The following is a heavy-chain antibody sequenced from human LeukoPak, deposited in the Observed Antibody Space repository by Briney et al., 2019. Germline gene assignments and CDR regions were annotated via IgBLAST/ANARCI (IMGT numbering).Heavy chain of an antibody. CDR2: IVVGSGNT. D-gene: IGHD2-2*01. CDR3: AADHTLYCSSTSCTNGAFDI. Sequence: SVKVSCKASGFTFTSSAVQWVRQARGQRLEWIGWIVVGSGNTNYAQKFQERVTITRDMSTSTTYMELSSLRSEDTAVYYCAADHTLYCSSTSCTNGAFDIWGQGTMVTVSS. CDR1: GFTFTSSA. V-gene: IGHV1-58*01. J-gene: IGHJ3*02.